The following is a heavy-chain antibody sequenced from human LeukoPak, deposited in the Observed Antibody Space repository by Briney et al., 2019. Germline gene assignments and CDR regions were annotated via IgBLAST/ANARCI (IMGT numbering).Heavy chain of an antibody. CDR2: IYYSGST. CDR1: GGSISSGSYY. J-gene: IGHJ3*02. V-gene: IGHV4-61*01. D-gene: IGHD5-24*01. Sequence: SETLSLTCTVSGGSISSGSYYWSWIRQPPGKGLEWIGYIYYSGSTNYNPSLKSRVTISVDTSKNQFSLKLSSVTAADTAVYYCARDLGWLNAFDIWGQGTMVTVSS. CDR3: ARDLGWLNAFDI.